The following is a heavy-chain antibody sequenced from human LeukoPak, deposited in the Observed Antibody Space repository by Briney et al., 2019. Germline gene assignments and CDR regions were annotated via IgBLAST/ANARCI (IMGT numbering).Heavy chain of an antibody. CDR3: TRGGFGRRNAFDI. J-gene: IGHJ3*02. CDR2: FNNDGSSI. Sequence: PGGSLRLSCAASGFTFSSYWMHWVRQAPGKGLVWVSRFNNDGSSISYADSVKGRFTISRDDAKNTLYLQMNSLRAEDTAVYYCTRGGFGRRNAFDIWGPGTMVTVSS. CDR1: GFTFSSYW. D-gene: IGHD3-16*01. V-gene: IGHV3-74*01.